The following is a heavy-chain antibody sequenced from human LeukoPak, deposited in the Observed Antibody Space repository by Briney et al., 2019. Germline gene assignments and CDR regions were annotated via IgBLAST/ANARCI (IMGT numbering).Heavy chain of an antibody. Sequence: GGSLRLSCGASGFTFSSYAMSWVRQAPGKGLEWVSAISGSGGSTYYADSVRGRFTISRDNSKNTVYLQMNSLRAEDTAVYYCAKGSSGWYYNWFDPWGQGTLVTVSS. D-gene: IGHD6-19*01. CDR2: ISGSGGST. J-gene: IGHJ5*02. CDR3: AKGSSGWYYNWFDP. V-gene: IGHV3-23*01. CDR1: GFTFSSYA.